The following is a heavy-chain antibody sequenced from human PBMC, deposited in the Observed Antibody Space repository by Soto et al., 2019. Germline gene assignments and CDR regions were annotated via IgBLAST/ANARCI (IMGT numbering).Heavy chain of an antibody. CDR2: IYYSGNT. V-gene: IGHV4-61*08. Sequence: TSETLSLTCTVSGSSVSSGDYYWSWIRQPPGKGLEWIGYIYYSGNTNYNPSLKSRVIISVDTSKNLFSLKLTSVTAADTAVYYCARIPVDTSMIYWLDPWGQGTLVTVSS. J-gene: IGHJ5*02. CDR1: GSSVSSGDYY. CDR3: ARIPVDTSMIYWLDP. D-gene: IGHD5-18*01.